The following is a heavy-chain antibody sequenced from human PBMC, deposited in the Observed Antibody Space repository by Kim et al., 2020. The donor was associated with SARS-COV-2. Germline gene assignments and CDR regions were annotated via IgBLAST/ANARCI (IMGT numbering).Heavy chain of an antibody. CDR1: GFTFSSYG. CDR2: ISYDGSNK. V-gene: IGHV3-30*18. CDR3: AKGPRSGYDADLDY. J-gene: IGHJ4*02. Sequence: GGSLRLSCAASGFTFSSYGMHWVRQAPGKGLEWVAVISYDGSNKYYADSVKGRFTISRDNSKNTLYLQMNSLRAEDTAVYYCAKGPRSGYDADLDYWGQGTLVTVSS. D-gene: IGHD5-12*01.